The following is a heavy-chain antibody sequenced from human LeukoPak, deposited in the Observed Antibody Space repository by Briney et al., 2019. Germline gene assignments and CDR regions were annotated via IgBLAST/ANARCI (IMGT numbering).Heavy chain of an antibody. V-gene: IGHV3-30*02. Sequence: GGSLRLSCAASGFTFSNYGMHWVRQAPGKGLEWVAFIQYDGNTKYFADSVKGRFTISRDNSKNTLYLQMNSLRAEDTAVYYCARHDWLSGVSYQYYFDYWGQGTLVTVSS. CDR3: ARHDWLSGVSYQYYFDY. CDR2: IQYDGNTK. CDR1: GFTFSNYG. J-gene: IGHJ4*02. D-gene: IGHD3-9*01.